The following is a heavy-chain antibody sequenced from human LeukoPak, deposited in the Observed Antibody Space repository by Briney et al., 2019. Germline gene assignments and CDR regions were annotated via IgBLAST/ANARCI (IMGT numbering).Heavy chain of an antibody. CDR1: GGTFSSYA. CDR3: ARADSSGYYLFDY. Sequence: ASVKVSCKASGGTFSSYAISWVRQAPGQGLEWMGRIIPILGIANYAQKFQGRVTITADKSTSTAYMELSSLRSEDTAVYYCARADSSGYYLFDYWGQGTLVTVSS. V-gene: IGHV1-69*04. D-gene: IGHD3-22*01. CDR2: IIPILGIA. J-gene: IGHJ4*02.